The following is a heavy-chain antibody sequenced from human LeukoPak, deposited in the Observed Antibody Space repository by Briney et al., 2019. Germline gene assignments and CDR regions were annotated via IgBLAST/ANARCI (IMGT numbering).Heavy chain of an antibody. CDR1: GGSISIGSYY. CDR3: AREDYFGSGSL. D-gene: IGHD3-10*01. Sequence: SQTLSLTCSVSGGSISIGSYYWSWIRQPAGKGLEWIGRVYTGGSTNYNPYLKSRVAISKDTSKNEFSLKLKSVTATDTAIYYCAREDYFGSGSLWGQGTLVTVSS. V-gene: IGHV4-61*02. J-gene: IGHJ4*02. CDR2: VYTGGST.